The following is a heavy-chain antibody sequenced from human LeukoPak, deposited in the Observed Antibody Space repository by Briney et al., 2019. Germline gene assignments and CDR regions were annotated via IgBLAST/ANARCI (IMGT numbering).Heavy chain of an antibody. D-gene: IGHD5-18*01. CDR3: ARLYNYGHYFDL. V-gene: IGHV1-2*02. CDR2: MNPNSGGT. J-gene: IGHJ4*02. CDR1: GYSFTGYY. Sequence: ASVKVSCKASGYSFTGYYVHWVRQAPGQGLEWMGCMNPNSGGTNYAQNFQGRVTMTRDTSITAAYMELSSLRSDDTAVYYCARLYNYGHYFDLWGQGTLVTVSS.